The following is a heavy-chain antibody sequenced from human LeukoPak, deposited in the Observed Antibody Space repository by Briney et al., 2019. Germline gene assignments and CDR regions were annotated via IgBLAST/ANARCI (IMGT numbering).Heavy chain of an antibody. J-gene: IGHJ4*02. D-gene: IGHD3-3*01. Sequence: GGSLRLPCVASGFTFNNYGMSWVRQTPGRGLEWVSAMSGSGTNTYYRDSVKGRFTISRDTSKSTLYLQMNSLRVEDTALYYCAKDRYYDFWSGYYIGDNWGQGTLVTVSS. V-gene: IGHV3-23*01. CDR1: GFTFNNYG. CDR2: MSGSGTNT. CDR3: AKDRYYDFWSGYYIGDN.